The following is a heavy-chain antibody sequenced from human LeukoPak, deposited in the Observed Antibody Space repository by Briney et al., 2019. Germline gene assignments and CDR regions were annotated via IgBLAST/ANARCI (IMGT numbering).Heavy chain of an antibody. CDR2: ISYDGSNK. CDR3: AKDQSAMVIGYYYYYGMDV. Sequence: GGSLRLSCAASGFTFSSYGMHWVRQAPGKGLEWVAVISYDGSNKYYADSVKGRFTISRDNSKNSLYLQMSSLRAEDTAVYYCAKDQSAMVIGYYYYYGMDVWGQGTTVTVSS. CDR1: GFTFSSYG. D-gene: IGHD5-18*01. V-gene: IGHV3-30*18. J-gene: IGHJ6*01.